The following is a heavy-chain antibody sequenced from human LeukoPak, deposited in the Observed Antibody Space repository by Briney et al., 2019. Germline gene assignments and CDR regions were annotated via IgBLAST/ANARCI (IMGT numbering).Heavy chain of an antibody. V-gene: IGHV4-38-2*02. D-gene: IGHD5-24*01. CDR1: GYSISSGHY. CDR2: MYHSGST. CDR3: ARRRWLRPDAFDI. J-gene: IGHJ3*02. Sequence: SETLSLTCTVSGYSISSGHYWGWIRQPPGKGLEWIGSMYHSGSTNYNPSLKSRVTISVDTSKNQFSLKLSSVTAADTAVYYCARRRWLRPDAFDIWGQGTMVTVSS.